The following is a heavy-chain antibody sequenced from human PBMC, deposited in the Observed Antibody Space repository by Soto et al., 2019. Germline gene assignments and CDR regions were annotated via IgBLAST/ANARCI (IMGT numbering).Heavy chain of an antibody. V-gene: IGHV3-30*18. CDR1: GFTFSTYG. CDR3: AKELRVPYDFWSRYYTDYYYGMDV. J-gene: IGHJ6*02. D-gene: IGHD3-3*01. Sequence: QVQLVESWGGVVQPGRSLRLACAASGFTFSTYGMHWVRQAPGKGLEWVAVISYDGSNKYYADSVKGRFTISRDNSKNTLYLQMNSLRAEDTAVYYCAKELRVPYDFWSRYYTDYYYGMDVCGQGTTVTVSS. CDR2: ISYDGSNK.